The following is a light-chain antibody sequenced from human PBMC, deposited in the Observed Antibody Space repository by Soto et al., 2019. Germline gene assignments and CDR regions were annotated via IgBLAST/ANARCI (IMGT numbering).Light chain of an antibody. CDR3: ETWGSNTWV. CDR2: VESSGSY. V-gene: IGLV4-60*03. J-gene: IGLJ3*02. CDR1: SGHRTYI. Sequence: QSVLTQSSSASASLGSSVKLTCTLSSGHRTYIIAWHQQQPGKAPRYLMKVESSGSYNKGSGVPDRFSGSSSGADRYLTISNLQSEDEADYYCETWGSNTWVFGGGTKLTVL.